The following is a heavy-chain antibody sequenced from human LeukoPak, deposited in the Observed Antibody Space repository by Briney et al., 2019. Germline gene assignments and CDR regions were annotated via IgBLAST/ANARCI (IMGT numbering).Heavy chain of an antibody. D-gene: IGHD6-19*01. CDR2: IRYDGSNK. CDR3: AKDGGYSSGWSASFDY. J-gene: IGHJ4*02. V-gene: IGHV3-30*02. CDR1: GFTFSSYG. Sequence: GGSLRLSCAASGFTFSSYGMHWVRQAPGEGLEWVAFIRYDGSNKYYADSVKGRFTISRDNSKNTLYLQMNSLGAEDTAVYYCAKDGGYSSGWSASFDYWGQGTLVTVSS.